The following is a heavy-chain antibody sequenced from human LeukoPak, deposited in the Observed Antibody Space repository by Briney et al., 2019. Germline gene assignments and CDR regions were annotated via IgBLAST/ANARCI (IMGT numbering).Heavy chain of an antibody. CDR1: GFTFSSYS. J-gene: IGHJ4*02. D-gene: IGHD6-19*01. V-gene: IGHV3-21*01. CDR3: ASSAVAGPYFDY. CDR2: ISSSSSYI. Sequence: GGSLRLSCAASGFTFSSYSMNWVRQAPGKGLEWVSSISSSSSYIYYADSVEGRFTISRDNAKNSLFLQMNSLRAEDTAVYYGASSAVAGPYFDYWGQGTLVTVSS.